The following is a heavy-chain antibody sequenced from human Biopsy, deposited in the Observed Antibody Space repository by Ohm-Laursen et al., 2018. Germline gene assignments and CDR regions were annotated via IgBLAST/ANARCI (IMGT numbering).Heavy chain of an antibody. D-gene: IGHD3-22*01. CDR3: ARDRGYYSDRTVPGYFDL. V-gene: IGHV4-59*01. Sequence: SETLSLTCTVSGVSISTYYWSWTRQPPGQGLQWIGYIYYTGNTDYNPSLQSRVTISVDTSKNHFSLRLRSMTPADTAMYYCARDRGYYSDRTVPGYFDLWGRGTLVTVSS. CDR2: IYYTGNT. CDR1: GVSISTYY. J-gene: IGHJ2*01.